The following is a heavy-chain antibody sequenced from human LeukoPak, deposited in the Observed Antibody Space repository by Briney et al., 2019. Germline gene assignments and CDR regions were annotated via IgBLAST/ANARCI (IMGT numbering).Heavy chain of an antibody. Sequence: PGGSLRLSCAASGVTFSTYSMNWVRQAPGKGLEWVSSISSGSRYIYYADSVKGRFTISRDNAKNSLYLQMNSLRAEDTAVYYCARCSGGSCYHPDDYWGQGTLVTVSS. D-gene: IGHD2-15*01. J-gene: IGHJ4*02. V-gene: IGHV3-21*01. CDR3: ARCSGGSCYHPDDY. CDR2: ISSGSRYI. CDR1: GVTFSTYS.